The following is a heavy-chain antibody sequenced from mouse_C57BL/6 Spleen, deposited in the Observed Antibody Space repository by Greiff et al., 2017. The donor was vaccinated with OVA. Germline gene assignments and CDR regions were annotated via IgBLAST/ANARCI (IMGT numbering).Heavy chain of an antibody. CDR1: GFTFSDYY. V-gene: IGHV5-16*01. J-gene: IGHJ4*01. D-gene: IGHD2-5*01. CDR2: INYDGSST. Sequence: EVMLVESEGGLVQPGSSMKLSCTASGFTFSDYYMAWVRPVPEKGLEWVANINYDGSSTYYLDSLKSRFIISRNNAKNILYLQMSSLKYEDTATYYCAREEYYSNYYAMDYWGQGTSVTVSS. CDR3: AREEYYSNYYAMDY.